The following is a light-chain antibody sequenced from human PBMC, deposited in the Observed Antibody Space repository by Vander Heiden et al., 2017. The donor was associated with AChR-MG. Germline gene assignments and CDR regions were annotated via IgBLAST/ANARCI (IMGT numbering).Light chain of an antibody. Sequence: SYVLAQPPPVSVAPGQTARITCGGTNIGSKSVHWFQQKPGQAPVVVVYDDTGRPSGIPERVSGSNSGNTATLTITRVEAGDEADYYCQVWDRTNDHVVFGGGTKLTVL. V-gene: IGLV3-21*02. CDR3: QVWDRTNDHVV. J-gene: IGLJ3*02. CDR1: NIGSKS. CDR2: DDT.